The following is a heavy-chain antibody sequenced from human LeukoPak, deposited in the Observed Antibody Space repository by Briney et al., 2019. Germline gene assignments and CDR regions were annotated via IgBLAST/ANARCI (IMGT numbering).Heavy chain of an antibody. V-gene: IGHV3-30-3*01. Sequence: GGSLRLSCAASGFTFSSYAMHWVRQAPGKGLEWVAVISYDGSNKYYGDSVKGRFTISRDNSKNTLYLQMNSLRAEDTAVYYCARGRGAFDIWGQGTMVTVSS. CDR1: GFTFSSYA. J-gene: IGHJ3*02. CDR3: ARGRGAFDI. CDR2: ISYDGSNK.